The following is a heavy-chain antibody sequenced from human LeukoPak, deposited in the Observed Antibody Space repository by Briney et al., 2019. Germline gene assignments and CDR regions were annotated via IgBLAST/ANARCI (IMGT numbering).Heavy chain of an antibody. J-gene: IGHJ4*01. D-gene: IGHD3-22*01. CDR3: ARGLHYDSSGYFAAF. V-gene: IGHV5-51*01. Sequence: GESLKISCKASGYSFTRYWIGWVRQKPGKDLEWVGIVYPGDSDTIYSPSFQGQATISADRSITTAYLELYRLKASDTATYFCARGLHYDSSGYFAAFWGRGTLVTVSS. CDR2: VYPGDSDT. CDR1: GYSFTRYW.